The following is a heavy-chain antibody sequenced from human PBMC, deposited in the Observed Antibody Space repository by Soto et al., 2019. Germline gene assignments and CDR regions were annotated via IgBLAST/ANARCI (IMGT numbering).Heavy chain of an antibody. J-gene: IGHJ4*02. CDR3: ARQGIAVAGPGHRAPFDY. CDR2: INPSGGST. CDR1: GYTFTRYY. Sequence: GASMKVSCKASGYTFTRYYMHWVRQAPGQGLEWMGMINPSGGSTNYAQKFQGRVTMTRDTSTSTVYMELSSLKASDTAMYYCARQGIAVAGPGHRAPFDYWGQGTLVTVSS. D-gene: IGHD6-19*01. V-gene: IGHV1-46*01.